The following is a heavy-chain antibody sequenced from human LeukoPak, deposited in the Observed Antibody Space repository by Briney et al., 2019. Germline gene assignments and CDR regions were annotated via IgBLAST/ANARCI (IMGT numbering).Heavy chain of an antibody. D-gene: IGHD5-24*01. J-gene: IGHJ4*02. CDR2: IYHSGST. V-gene: IGHV4-4*02. CDR3: ARGRGGFNSLPFDY. CDR1: GGSIRSSNW. Sequence: PSGTLSLTCVVSGGSIRSSNWSSWGRQPPGKGLEWIGEIYHSGSTNYIPSLKTRITISVDKSKSQFSLSLTSVTAADTAVYYCARGRGGFNSLPFDYWGQGTLVTVSS.